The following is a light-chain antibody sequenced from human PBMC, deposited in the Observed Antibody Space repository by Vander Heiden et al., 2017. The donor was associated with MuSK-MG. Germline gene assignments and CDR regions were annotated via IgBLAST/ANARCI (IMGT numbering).Light chain of an antibody. V-gene: IGLV3-25*03. J-gene: IGLJ2*01. CDR1: ALPKQY. Sequence: SYELTQPPSVSVSPGQTARITCSGDALPKQYAYWYQQKPGQAPVRVIYKDSERPSGIPERFSGSSAGTTVTLPISGVQAEDEADDYCQSADSSGTYVVFGGGTKLTVL. CDR2: KDS. CDR3: QSADSSGTYVV.